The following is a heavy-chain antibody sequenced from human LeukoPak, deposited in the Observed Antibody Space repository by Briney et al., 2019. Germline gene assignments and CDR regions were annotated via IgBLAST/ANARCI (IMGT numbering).Heavy chain of an antibody. J-gene: IGHJ4*02. CDR3: ARDHASLY. V-gene: IGHV3-30-3*01. CDR1: GFTFSSYA. CDR2: ISYDGSNK. Sequence: GGSLRLSCAASGFTFSSYALHWVRQAPGKGLEWVAVISYDGSNKYYADSVKGRFTISRDNSKSTLYLQMNSLRAEDTAVYYCARDHASLYWGQGTLVTVSS.